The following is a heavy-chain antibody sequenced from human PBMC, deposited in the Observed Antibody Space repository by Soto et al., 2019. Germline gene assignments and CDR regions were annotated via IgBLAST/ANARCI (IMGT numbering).Heavy chain of an antibody. Sequence: GGSLRLSCAASGFTFSSYWMSWVRQAPGKGLEWVANIKQDGSEKYYVDSVKGRFTISRDNAKNSLYLQMNSLRAEDTAVYYCARYTIFGVVRTPTFDYWGQGTLVTVSS. CDR1: GFTFSSYW. D-gene: IGHD3-3*01. CDR2: IKQDGSEK. J-gene: IGHJ4*02. V-gene: IGHV3-7*03. CDR3: ARYTIFGVVRTPTFDY.